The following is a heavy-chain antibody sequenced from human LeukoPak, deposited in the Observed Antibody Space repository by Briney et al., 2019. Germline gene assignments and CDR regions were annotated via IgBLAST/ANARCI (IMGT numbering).Heavy chain of an antibody. D-gene: IGHD3-10*01. CDR1: GFTFSTYW. CDR3: AREEWSYVAEYYFDY. J-gene: IGHJ4*02. CDR2: ISSSSSYI. Sequence: YPGGSLRLSCAASGFTFSTYWMTWVRQAPGKGLEWVSSISSSSSYIYYADSVKGRFTISRDNAKNSLYLQMNSLRAEDTAVYYCAREEWSYVAEYYFDYWGQGTLVTVSS. V-gene: IGHV3-21*01.